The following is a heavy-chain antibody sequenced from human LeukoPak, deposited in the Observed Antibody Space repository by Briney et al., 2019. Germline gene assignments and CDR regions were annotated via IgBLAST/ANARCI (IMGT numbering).Heavy chain of an antibody. V-gene: IGHV1-46*01. J-gene: IGHJ4*02. Sequence: ASVKVSCKASGYTFTSYYMHWVRQAPGQGLEWMGIINPSGGSTSYAQKFQGRVTMTRDTSTSTVYMELSSLRSEDTAVYYCARGYYYDNSGYYSHILTNWGQGTLVTVSS. CDR1: GYTFTSYY. CDR3: ARGYYYDNSGYYSHILTN. CDR2: INPSGGST. D-gene: IGHD3-22*01.